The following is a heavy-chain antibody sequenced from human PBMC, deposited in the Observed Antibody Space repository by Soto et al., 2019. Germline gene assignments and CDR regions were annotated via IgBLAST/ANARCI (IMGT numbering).Heavy chain of an antibody. J-gene: IGHJ4*02. D-gene: IGHD5-12*01. CDR2: IYYSGST. CDR1: GGSISSYY. Sequence: QVQLQESGLGLVKPSETLSLTCTVSGGSISSYYWSWIRQPPGKGLEWIGYIYYSGSTNYNPSLKSRVTISVDTSKNQFSLKLSSVTAADTAVYYCARAYGGYADYWGQGALVTVSS. CDR3: ARAYGGYADY. V-gene: IGHV4-59*01.